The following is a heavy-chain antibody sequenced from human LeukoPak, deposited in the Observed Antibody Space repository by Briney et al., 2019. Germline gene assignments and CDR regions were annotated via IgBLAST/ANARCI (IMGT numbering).Heavy chain of an antibody. CDR3: ARVSYQRGHTYPYYSDW. V-gene: IGHV3-21*01. D-gene: IGHD5-18*01. Sequence: GGSLRLSCAASGFTFSSYSXXXXXQAPGKGXXXXXXXXGXXXXIYYAXSXXGRFTISXDNAKNSLYLQMNTLRAEDTAVYYCARVSYQRGHTYPYYSDWWGQGTLATVSS. J-gene: IGHJ4*02. CDR2: XXGXXXXI. CDR1: GFTFSSYS.